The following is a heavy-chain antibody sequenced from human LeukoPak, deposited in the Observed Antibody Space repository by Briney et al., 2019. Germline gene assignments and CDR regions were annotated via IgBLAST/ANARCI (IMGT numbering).Heavy chain of an antibody. CDR3: ARDLEEHCSGGSCSLLDY. V-gene: IGHV3-9*01. CDR2: ISWNSGSI. J-gene: IGHJ4*02. D-gene: IGHD2-15*01. CDR1: GFTFDDYA. Sequence: GGSLRLSCAASGFTFDDYAMHWVRQAPGKGLEWVSGISWNSGSIGYADSVKGRFTISRDNAKNSLYLQMNSLRAEDTAVYYCARDLEEHCSGGSCSLLDYWGQGTLVTVSS.